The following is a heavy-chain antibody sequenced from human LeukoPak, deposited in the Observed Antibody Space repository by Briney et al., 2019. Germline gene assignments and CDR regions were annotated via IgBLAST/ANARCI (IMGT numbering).Heavy chain of an antibody. CDR3: ARDPTTLGAFDI. V-gene: IGHV3-30*04. J-gene: IGHJ3*02. CDR1: GFTFSTYA. Sequence: GGSLRLSCAVSGFTFSTYAMQWVRQAPGKGLEWVAVIVYDGSSKYYADSVKGRFTISRDNSKNTLYLQMNSLKTEDTAVYYCARDPTTLGAFDIWGQGTMVTVSS. CDR2: IVYDGSSK. D-gene: IGHD1-26*01.